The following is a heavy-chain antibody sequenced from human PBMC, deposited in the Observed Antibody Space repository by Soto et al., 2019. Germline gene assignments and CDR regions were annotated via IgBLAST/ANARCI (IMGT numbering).Heavy chain of an antibody. V-gene: IGHV3-23*01. CDR1: GFIFSSYA. D-gene: IGHD3-10*01. Sequence: EVELLESGGGLVQPGGSLSLSCAASGFIFSSYAMTWVRLAPGKGLEWVSGISGRGGSSFYGDSVKGRFTISRDNSENMVYLQANSLKAEDTAVYFCVRVAGSGGFYDYWGHGTLVTVSS. CDR3: VRVAGSGGFYDY. J-gene: IGHJ4*01. CDR2: ISGRGGSS.